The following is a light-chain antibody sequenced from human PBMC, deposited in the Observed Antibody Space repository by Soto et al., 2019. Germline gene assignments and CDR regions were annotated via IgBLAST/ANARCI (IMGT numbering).Light chain of an antibody. CDR2: DVS. CDR1: SSDVGAYNL. CDR3: SSYTSSSIPYV. Sequence: QSVLTQPASVSGSPGQSITISCTGTSSDVGAYNLVSWYQQHPGKAPKLMIFDVSIRPSGVSNRFSGSKSGSTASLTISGLQAEDEADYYCSSYTSSSIPYVFGTGTKVTVL. V-gene: IGLV2-14*01. J-gene: IGLJ1*01.